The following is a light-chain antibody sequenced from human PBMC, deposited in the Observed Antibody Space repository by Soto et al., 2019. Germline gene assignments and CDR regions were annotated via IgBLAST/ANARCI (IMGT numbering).Light chain of an antibody. CDR2: EAS. Sequence: IQMTQSPSTLSASVGDRVTMNCRASQRVRGWWAWHQQKPGKAPKFLIDEASSVESSVPSRFSGSGSGTEFTLTINSLQPDDFANYYCQQYDTYPWTFGQGNKVQVE. CDR3: QQYDTYPWT. J-gene: IGKJ1*01. V-gene: IGKV1-5*03. CDR1: QRVRGW.